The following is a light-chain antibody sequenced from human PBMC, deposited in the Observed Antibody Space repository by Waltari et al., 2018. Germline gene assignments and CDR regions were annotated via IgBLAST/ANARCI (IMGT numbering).Light chain of an antibody. CDR3: SSYAGSNNVI. Sequence: QSALTQPPSASGSPGPSVTISCTGTSRAVGGYNHVPWYQQHPGKAPKLMIYEVSKRPSGVPDRFSGSKSGNTASLTVSGLQDEDEADYYCSSYAGSNNVIFGGGTKLTVL. CDR2: EVS. CDR1: SRAVGGYNH. J-gene: IGLJ2*01. V-gene: IGLV2-8*01.